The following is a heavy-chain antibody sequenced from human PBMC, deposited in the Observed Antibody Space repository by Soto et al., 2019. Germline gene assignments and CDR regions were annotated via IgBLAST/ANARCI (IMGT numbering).Heavy chain of an antibody. CDR2: ISANDVGT. CDR1: GFTLRNYA. Sequence: WGTLRLSCESSGFTLRNYAMTWVRHAPGKGLEWVSLISANDVGTYYAESVKTRFTISTDQSRNTGYLQMDSLRADDTAIYYCAKAKIAYKWAKRPLFDFWCQGTLVTGSS. J-gene: IGHJ4*02. CDR3: AKAKIAYKWAKRPLFDF. V-gene: IGHV3-23*01. D-gene: IGHD3-16*01.